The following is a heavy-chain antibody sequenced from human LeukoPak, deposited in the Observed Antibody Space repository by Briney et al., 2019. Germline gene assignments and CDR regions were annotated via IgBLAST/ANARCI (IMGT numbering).Heavy chain of an antibody. J-gene: IGHJ4*02. CDR3: ARVSSLVTIFGVVTSAIDY. V-gene: IGHV4-4*02. CDR1: GGSISSSNW. D-gene: IGHD3-3*01. CDR2: IYHSGST. Sequence: PSGTLSLTCAVSGGSISSSNWWSWVRQPPGKGLEWIGEIYHSGSTNYNPSLKSRVTISVDKSKNQFSLKLSSVTAADTAVYYCARVSSLVTIFGVVTSAIDYWGQGTLDTVSS.